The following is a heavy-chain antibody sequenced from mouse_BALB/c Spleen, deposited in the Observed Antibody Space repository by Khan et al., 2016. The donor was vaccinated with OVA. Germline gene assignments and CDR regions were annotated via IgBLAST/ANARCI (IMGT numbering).Heavy chain of an antibody. Sequence: QVQLQQSGPGLVAPSQSLSITCTVSGFSLSRYNIHWVRQPPGKGLEWLGMIWGGGDTDYNSTLKSRLSISKDNFKSQVFLKVNSLQTDDSAMYYGARAYYRYDGYNALEYWSQGTSVTVSS. D-gene: IGHD2-14*01. CDR3: ARAYYRYDGYNALEY. CDR2: IWGGGDT. V-gene: IGHV2-6-4*01. J-gene: IGHJ4*01. CDR1: GFSLSRYN.